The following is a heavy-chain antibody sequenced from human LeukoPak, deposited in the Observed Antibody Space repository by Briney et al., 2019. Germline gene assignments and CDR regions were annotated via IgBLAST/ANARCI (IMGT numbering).Heavy chain of an antibody. CDR2: IYYSGST. D-gene: IGHD1-26*01. J-gene: IGHJ3*02. CDR3: ARGWELLVNAFDI. V-gene: IGHV4-31*03. CDR1: GGSISSGGYY. Sequence: SETLSLTCTVSGGSISSGGYYWSWIRQHPGKGLECIGYIYYSGSTYYNPSLKSRVTISVDTSKNQFSLKLSSVTAADTAVYYCARGWELLVNAFDIWGQGTMVTVSS.